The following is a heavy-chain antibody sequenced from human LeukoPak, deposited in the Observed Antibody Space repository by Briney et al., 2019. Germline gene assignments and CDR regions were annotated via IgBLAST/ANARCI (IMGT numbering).Heavy chain of an antibody. J-gene: IGHJ4*02. CDR1: GFTFSSYG. CDR2: IRYDGSNK. CDR3: AKDGPPDSSGYYFLNY. D-gene: IGHD3-22*01. Sequence: GGSLRLSCAASGFTFSSYGMHWVCQAPGKGLEWVAFIRYDGSNKYYADSVKGRFTISRDNSKNTLYLQMNSLRAEDTAVYYCAKDGPPDSSGYYFLNYWGQGTLVTVSS. V-gene: IGHV3-30*02.